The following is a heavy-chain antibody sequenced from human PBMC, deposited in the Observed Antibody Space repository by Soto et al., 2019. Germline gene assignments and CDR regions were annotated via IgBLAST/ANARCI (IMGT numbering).Heavy chain of an antibody. CDR3: AKDRYDFWSGSHYYYYYMDV. J-gene: IGHJ6*03. CDR2: ISGSGGST. Sequence: EVQLLESGGGLVQPGGSLRLSCAASGFTFSSYAMSWVRQAPGKGLEWVSAISGSGGSTYYVDSVKGRFTISRDNSKNTLYLQINSLRAEDTAVYYCAKDRYDFWSGSHYYYYYMDVWGKGPTVPVSS. D-gene: IGHD3-3*01. V-gene: IGHV3-23*01. CDR1: GFTFSSYA.